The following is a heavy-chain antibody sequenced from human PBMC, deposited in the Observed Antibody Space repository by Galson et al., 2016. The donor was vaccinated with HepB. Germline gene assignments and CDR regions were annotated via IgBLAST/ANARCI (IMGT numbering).Heavy chain of an antibody. D-gene: IGHD3-10*01. J-gene: IGHJ5*02. V-gene: IGHV4-4*02. CDR1: GGSIASNNW. CDR3: TSLFGAWFLGREAYWFDP. CDR2: IFHSGST. Sequence: ETLSLTCAVSGGSIASNNWWTWVRQPPGKGLEWIGEIFHSGSTSYNPSLKSRVTMSVDKSRKHFSLSLPSVTAADTAVYYCTSLFGAWFLGREAYWFDPWGQGTLVIVSS.